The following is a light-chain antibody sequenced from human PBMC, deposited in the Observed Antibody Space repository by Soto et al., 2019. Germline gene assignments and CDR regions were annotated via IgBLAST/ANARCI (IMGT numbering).Light chain of an antibody. CDR2: AAS. J-gene: IGKJ1*01. CDR1: QNINNY. Sequence: DIQMTQAPSSLPASVGDRVTITCQASQNINNYLNWYQQKPGKAPKLLIFAASSLQSGVPSRFSGSRSGPEFTLTISSLHPEDFATYYCQQSYSSPPTFGQGTKVDIK. CDR3: QQSYSSPPT. V-gene: IGKV1-39*01.